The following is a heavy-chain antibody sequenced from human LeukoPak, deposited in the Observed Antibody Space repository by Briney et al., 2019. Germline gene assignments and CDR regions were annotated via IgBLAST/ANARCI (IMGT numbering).Heavy chain of an antibody. CDR3: AKDLNRTVAGTDY. CDR1: GFTFSDYY. CDR2: ISGSGGST. Sequence: GGSLRLSCAASGFTFSDYYMSWIRQAPGKGLEWVSAISGSGGSTYYADSVKGRFTISRDNSKNTLYLQMNSLRAEDTAVYYCAKDLNRTVAGTDYWGQGTLVTVSS. J-gene: IGHJ4*02. D-gene: IGHD6-19*01. V-gene: IGHV3-23*01.